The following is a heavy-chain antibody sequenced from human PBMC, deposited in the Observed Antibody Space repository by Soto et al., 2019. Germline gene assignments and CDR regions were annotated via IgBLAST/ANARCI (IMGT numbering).Heavy chain of an antibody. CDR2: IFYSGGT. Sequence: QLLLQESGPGLVKPSETLSLTCTVSGGSILDSTYYWAWIRQSPGKGLEWIGTIFYSGGTFYTPSLKTRITMSVDPSNNPFSLKLSSVTAADTAVYYCARQASGYYSGWFDPWGQGTLVTVSS. CDR3: ARQASGYYSGWFDP. CDR1: GGSILDSTYY. J-gene: IGHJ5*02. D-gene: IGHD3-22*01. V-gene: IGHV4-39*01.